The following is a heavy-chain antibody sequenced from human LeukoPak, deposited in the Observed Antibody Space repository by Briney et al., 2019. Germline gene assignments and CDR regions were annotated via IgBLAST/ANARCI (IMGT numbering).Heavy chain of an antibody. Sequence: PGRSLRLSCAASGFTFDDYAMHWVRQAPGKGLEGVSGISWNSGSIGYADSVKGRFTISRDNAKNSLYLQMNSLRAEDMALYYCAKDVHSSGWSSFDYWGQGTLVTVSS. CDR1: GFTFDDYA. V-gene: IGHV3-9*03. D-gene: IGHD6-19*01. J-gene: IGHJ4*02. CDR2: ISWNSGSI. CDR3: AKDVHSSGWSSFDY.